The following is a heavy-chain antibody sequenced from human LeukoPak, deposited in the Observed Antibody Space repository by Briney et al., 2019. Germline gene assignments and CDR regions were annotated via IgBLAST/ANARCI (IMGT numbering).Heavy chain of an antibody. Sequence: GGSLRLSCAASGFTFSSYSMNWVRQAPGKGLEWVSSISSSSSYIYYADSVKGRFTISRDNAKNSLYLQMNSLRAEDTALYYYAKEVGATRGFDYWGQGTLVTVSS. V-gene: IGHV3-21*04. CDR3: AKEVGATRGFDY. CDR2: ISSSSSYI. CDR1: GFTFSSYS. J-gene: IGHJ4*02. D-gene: IGHD1-26*01.